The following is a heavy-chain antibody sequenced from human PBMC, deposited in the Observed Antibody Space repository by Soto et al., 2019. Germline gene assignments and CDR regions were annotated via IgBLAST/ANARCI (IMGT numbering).Heavy chain of an antibody. CDR2: IMPIFGTA. J-gene: IGHJ6*02. D-gene: IGHD2-8*02. Sequence: QVQLVQSGAEVKKPGSSVRVSCKVSGGSFRNYGITWVRQAPGQGLAWMGGIMPIFGTANYAQKFQGRVTICAAELTTRVSLELSSLSFDDTAVYFCARAREYGGVTAREYAFDVWGQGTTVAVS. V-gene: IGHV1-69*01. CDR3: ARAREYGGVTAREYAFDV. CDR1: GGSFRNYG.